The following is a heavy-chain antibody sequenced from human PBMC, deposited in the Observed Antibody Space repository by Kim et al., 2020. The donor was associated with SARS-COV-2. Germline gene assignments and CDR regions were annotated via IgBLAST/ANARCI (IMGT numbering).Heavy chain of an antibody. V-gene: IGHV1-24*01. Sequence: ASVKVSCKVSGYTLTELSMHWVRQAPGKGPEWMGGFDPEDGETIYAQKFQGRVTMTEDTSTDTAYMELSSLRSEDTAVYYCATWGSYDSSGYPFFDYWGQGTLVTVSS. D-gene: IGHD3-22*01. J-gene: IGHJ4*02. CDR2: FDPEDGET. CDR1: GYTLTELS. CDR3: ATWGSYDSSGYPFFDY.